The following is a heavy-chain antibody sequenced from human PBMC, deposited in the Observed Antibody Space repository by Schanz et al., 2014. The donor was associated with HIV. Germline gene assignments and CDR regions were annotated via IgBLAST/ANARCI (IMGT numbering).Heavy chain of an antibody. Sequence: EVQLVESGGGLVKPGGSLRVSCVASGFPFSNFAMSWVRQDPGRGLEWVSAISTGGERTFYADSVKGRFTISRDNSKNTLYLQMNSLRAEDTAIYHCGTYNYGSGHDYWGQGTLVTVSS. CDR3: GTYNYGSGHDY. J-gene: IGHJ4*02. D-gene: IGHD3-10*01. CDR2: ISTGGERT. CDR1: GFPFSNFA. V-gene: IGHV3-23*04.